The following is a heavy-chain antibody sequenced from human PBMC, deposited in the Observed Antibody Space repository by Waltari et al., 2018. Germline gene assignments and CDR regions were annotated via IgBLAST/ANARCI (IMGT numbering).Heavy chain of an antibody. D-gene: IGHD3-10*01. J-gene: IGHJ6*03. Sequence: QVQLQESGPGLVKPSETLSLTRTVPGGSTRSQYWSCIRPPPGKGLEWIGYIYYSGSTNYHPSLKSRVTISVDTSKNQFSLKLSSVTAADTAVYYCARGLGAFGGFRYYYYMDVWGKGTTVTVSS. V-gene: IGHV4-59*11. CDR2: IYYSGST. CDR3: ARGLGAFGGFRYYYYMDV. CDR1: GGSTRSQY.